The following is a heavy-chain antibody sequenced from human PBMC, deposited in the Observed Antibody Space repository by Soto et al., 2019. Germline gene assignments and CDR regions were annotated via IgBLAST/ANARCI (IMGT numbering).Heavy chain of an antibody. Sequence: PGGSLRLSCAASGFTVSSNYMSWVRQAPGKGLEWVSVIYSGGSTYYADSVKGRFTISRDNSKNTLYLQMNSLRSEDTAVYYCARLEMYYDFWSGYYLGSRRRHDAFDIWGQGTMVTVSS. D-gene: IGHD3-3*01. CDR1: GFTVSSNY. CDR2: IYSGGST. J-gene: IGHJ3*02. V-gene: IGHV3-66*04. CDR3: ARLEMYYDFWSGYYLGSRRRHDAFDI.